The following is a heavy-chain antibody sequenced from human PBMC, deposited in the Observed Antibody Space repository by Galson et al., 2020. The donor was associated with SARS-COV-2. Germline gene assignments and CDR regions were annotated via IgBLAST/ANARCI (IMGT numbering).Heavy chain of an antibody. Sequence: GGSLRLSCAASGFTFRSYGMSWVRQAPGKGLEWVANIKQDGSEKYYVDSVKGRFTISRDNAKNSLYLQMNSLRAEDTAVYYCARGRWELLLLGYWGQGTLVTVSS. CDR3: ARGRWELLLLGY. J-gene: IGHJ4*02. V-gene: IGHV3-7*01. D-gene: IGHD1-26*01. CDR2: IKQDGSEK. CDR1: GFTFRSYG.